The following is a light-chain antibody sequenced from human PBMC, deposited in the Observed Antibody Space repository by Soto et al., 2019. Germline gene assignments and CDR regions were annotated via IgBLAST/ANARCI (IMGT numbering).Light chain of an antibody. CDR2: DAS. Sequence: DIPMSQSQSSLSASVGDRVTITCQASQDNSHYLNWYQQKPGKAPKLLIYDASNLETGVPSKFSGSGSGTHFIFTISSLQPEDIATYYCQQFYNLPWTFGQGTKVEIE. CDR3: QQFYNLPWT. V-gene: IGKV1-33*01. J-gene: IGKJ1*01. CDR1: QDNSHY.